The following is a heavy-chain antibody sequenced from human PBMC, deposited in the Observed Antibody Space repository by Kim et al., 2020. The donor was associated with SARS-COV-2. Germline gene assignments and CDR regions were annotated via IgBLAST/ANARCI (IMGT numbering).Heavy chain of an antibody. J-gene: IGHJ4*02. CDR3: ARDDILPGSIDY. V-gene: IGHV4-31*02. Sequence: TPSQQTRVPITVETSKNQFSLKLSSVTATDTAVYYCARDDILPGSIDYWGQGTLVTVSS. D-gene: IGHD3-9*01.